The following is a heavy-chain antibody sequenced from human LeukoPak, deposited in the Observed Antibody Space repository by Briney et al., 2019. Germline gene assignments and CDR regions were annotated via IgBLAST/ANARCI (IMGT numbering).Heavy chain of an antibody. V-gene: IGHV4-59*01. Sequence: PSETLSLTCTVSGGSISSYYWSWIRQPPGKGLEWIGYIYYSGSTNYNPSLKSRVTISVDTSKNQFSLKLSSVTAADTAVYYCARSYYDSSGYYHGLRPSRPPAPYWYFDLWGRGTLVTVSS. D-gene: IGHD3-22*01. CDR2: IYYSGST. CDR3: ARSYYDSSGYYHGLRPSRPPAPYWYFDL. CDR1: GGSISSYY. J-gene: IGHJ2*01.